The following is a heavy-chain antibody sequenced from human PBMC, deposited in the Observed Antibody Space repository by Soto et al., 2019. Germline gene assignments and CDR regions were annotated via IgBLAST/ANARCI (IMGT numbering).Heavy chain of an antibody. CDR3: ARGSATVTTEGYYFDY. Sequence: ASVKVSCKASRYTLTSYGISWVRQAPGQGLEWMGWISAYNGNTNYAQKLQGRVTMTTDTSTSTAYMELRSLRSDDTAVYYCARGSATVTTEGYYFDYWGQGTLVTVSS. D-gene: IGHD4-17*01. CDR1: RYTLTSYG. CDR2: ISAYNGNT. V-gene: IGHV1-18*01. J-gene: IGHJ4*02.